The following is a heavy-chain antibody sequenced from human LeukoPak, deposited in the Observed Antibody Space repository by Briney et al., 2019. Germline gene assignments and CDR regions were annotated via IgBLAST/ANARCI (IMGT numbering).Heavy chain of an antibody. CDR1: GYTFTDYY. V-gene: IGHV1-2*02. CDR3: ARDSLLYCGGDCYFDY. CDR2: INPNSGGT. J-gene: IGHJ4*02. Sequence: ASVKVSCKASGYTFTDYYMHWVRHAPGQRLEWMGWINPNSGGTNYAQKFQGRVTMTRDTSISTAYMELYSLTSDDTAVYYCARDSLLYCGGDCYFDYWGQGTLVTVSS. D-gene: IGHD2-21*02.